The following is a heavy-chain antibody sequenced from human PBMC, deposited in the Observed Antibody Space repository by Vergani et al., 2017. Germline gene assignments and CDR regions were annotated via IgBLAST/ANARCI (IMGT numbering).Heavy chain of an antibody. D-gene: IGHD3-16*02. Sequence: QVQLVQSGAEVKKPGASVKVSCKASGYTFTSYAMHWVRQAPGQRLEWMGWINTGNGNTKYSQKFQGRVTITRDTSASTAYMELSSLRSEDTAVYYCARDGDYVWGSYRSYYFDYWGQGTLVTVSS. V-gene: IGHV1-3*04. CDR2: INTGNGNT. CDR3: ARDGDYVWGSYRSYYFDY. J-gene: IGHJ4*02. CDR1: GYTFTSYA.